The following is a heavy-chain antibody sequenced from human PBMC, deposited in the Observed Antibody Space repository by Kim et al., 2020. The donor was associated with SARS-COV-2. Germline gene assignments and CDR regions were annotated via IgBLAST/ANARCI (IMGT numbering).Heavy chain of an antibody. D-gene: IGHD2-15*01. Sequence: GGSLRLSCAASGFTFSSYAMSWVRQAPGKGLEWVSVIYSGGSSTYYADSVKGRFTISRDNSKNTLYLQMNSLRAEDTAVYSCAEGYCSGGSCYSVYWGQG. V-gene: IGHV3-23*03. CDR1: GFTFSSYA. J-gene: IGHJ4*02. CDR2: IYSGGSST. CDR3: AEGYCSGGSCYSVY.